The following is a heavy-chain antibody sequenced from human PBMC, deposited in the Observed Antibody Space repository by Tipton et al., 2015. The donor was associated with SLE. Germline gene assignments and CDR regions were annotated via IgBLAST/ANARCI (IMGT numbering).Heavy chain of an antibody. V-gene: IGHV4-59*01. J-gene: IGHJ3*02. CDR1: GGSISSYY. CDR2: IYYTGRT. D-gene: IGHD4-17*01. CDR3: ASHMTTVTTKGAFDI. Sequence: TLSLTCTVSGGSISSYYWSWIRQPPGKGLEWIGNIYYTGRTNYNPSLKSRVTISLDTSKNQFSLKLSSVTAADTAVYYCASHMTTVTTKGAFDIWGQGTMVTVSS.